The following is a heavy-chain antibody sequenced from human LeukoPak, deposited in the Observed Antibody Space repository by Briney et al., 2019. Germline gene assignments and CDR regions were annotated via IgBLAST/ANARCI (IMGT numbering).Heavy chain of an antibody. Sequence: PGGSLRLSCAASGLTSSSYAMHWVRQAPGKGLEWVAVISYDGSNKYYADSVKGRFTISRDNSKNTLYLQMNSLRAEDTAVYYCARAVLRSLFDPWGQGTLVTVSS. CDR3: ARAVLRSLFDP. J-gene: IGHJ5*02. D-gene: IGHD3-3*01. V-gene: IGHV3-30-3*01. CDR1: GLTSSSYA. CDR2: ISYDGSNK.